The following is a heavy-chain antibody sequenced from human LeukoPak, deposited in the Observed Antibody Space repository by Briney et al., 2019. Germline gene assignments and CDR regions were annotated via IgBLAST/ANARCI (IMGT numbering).Heavy chain of an antibody. CDR1: GDSISSYS. CDR2: IYYSGST. Sequence: SETLSLTCTVSGDSISSYSWSWIRQPPGKGLVWMGYIYYSGSTTYNPSLKSRVTISVDTSKNQFSLKLTSVTAADTAVYYCARDLRFLEWLPDNWFDPWGQGTLVTVSS. CDR3: ARDLRFLEWLPDNWFDP. V-gene: IGHV4-59*01. J-gene: IGHJ5*02. D-gene: IGHD3-3*01.